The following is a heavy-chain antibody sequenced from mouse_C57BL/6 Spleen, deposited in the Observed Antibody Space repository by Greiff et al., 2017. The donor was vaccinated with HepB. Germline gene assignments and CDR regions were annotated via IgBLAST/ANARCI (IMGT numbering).Heavy chain of an antibody. CDR3: ARRSSYLYYFDD. J-gene: IGHJ2*01. CDR2: IDPSDSYT. CDR1: GYTFTSYW. Sequence: QVQLQQPGAELVMPGASVKLSCKASGYTFTSYWMHWVKQRPGQGLEWIGEIDPSDSYTNYNQKFKGKSTLTVDKSSSTAYMQLSSLTSEDSAVYYCARRSSYLYYFDDWGQGTTLTVSS. D-gene: IGHD1-1*01. V-gene: IGHV1-69*01.